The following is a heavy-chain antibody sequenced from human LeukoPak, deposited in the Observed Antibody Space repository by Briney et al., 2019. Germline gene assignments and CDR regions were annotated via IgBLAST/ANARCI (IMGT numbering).Heavy chain of an antibody. D-gene: IGHD3-22*01. V-gene: IGHV1-46*01. CDR2: INPSGGST. CDR1: GYTFSSYY. J-gene: IGHJ5*02. Sequence: GASVKVSCKASGYTFSSYYMHWVRQAPGQGLEWMGIINPSGGSTSYAHKFQGRVTMTRDTSTSTVCMELSNLRPEDTAVYYCARADSGGDSSGYKWFDPWGQGTLVTVSS. CDR3: ARADSGGDSSGYKWFDP.